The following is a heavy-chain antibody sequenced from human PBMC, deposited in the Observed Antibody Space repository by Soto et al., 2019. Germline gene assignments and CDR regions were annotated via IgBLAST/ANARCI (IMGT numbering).Heavy chain of an antibody. V-gene: IGHV1-69*01. CDR3: ARGNSYVNAFHI. CDR2: IIPIFVTA. J-gene: IGHJ3*02. Sequence: QVQLVQSGAEVKKPGSSVKVSCKTSGGTFSSYAIIWVRQAPGQGLEWMGGIIPIFVTANYSQRFQGRVTITADESTYTAYMELSSLRSEDTAVYFCARGNSYVNAFHIWGQGTMVTVSS. D-gene: IGHD5-18*01. CDR1: GGTFSSYA.